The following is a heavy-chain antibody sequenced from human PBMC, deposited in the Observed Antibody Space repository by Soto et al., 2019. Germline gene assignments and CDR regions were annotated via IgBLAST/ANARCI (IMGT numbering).Heavy chain of an antibody. D-gene: IGHD5-12*01. CDR2: IYYCGCT. CDR1: GGSISSGDYY. Sequence: VQLQESCPGLVKPSQTLSLTFTGSGGSISSGDYYWSCIRQPPGKGLEWIGYIYYCGCTYYNPSLKSRVTISVDTSKNHVSLKLSSVTATDTAVYYFASNRKATIGLADYWGQGTPGPVSS. CDR3: ASNRKATIGLADY. J-gene: IGHJ4*02. V-gene: IGHV4-30-4*01.